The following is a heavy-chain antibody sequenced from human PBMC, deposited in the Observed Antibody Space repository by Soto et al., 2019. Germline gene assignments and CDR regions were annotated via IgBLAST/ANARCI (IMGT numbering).Heavy chain of an antibody. V-gene: IGHV3-11*01. CDR2: ISDSGSTI. D-gene: IGHD2-8*01. CDR3: ATSNGRVFDY. Sequence: PGGSLRLSCAASGFTFSDYYTSWIRQAQGKGLEWVSYISDSGSTIYYADSVKGRFTISRDNAKKSLYPQMNSLRAEDTAVYYCATSNGRVFDYWGQGSQVTVSS. J-gene: IGHJ4*02. CDR1: GFTFSDYY.